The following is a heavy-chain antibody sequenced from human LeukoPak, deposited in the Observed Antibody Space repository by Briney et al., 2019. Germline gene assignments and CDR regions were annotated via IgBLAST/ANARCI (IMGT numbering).Heavy chain of an antibody. D-gene: IGHD3-16*01. CDR1: GFTFSDAW. CDR3: LSAPGVGGS. CDR2: SARNHDEEPT. Sequence: PGGSLRLFCAASGFTFSDAWMNCVRQAPGKGLQWVCRSARNHDEEPTDCATPMKDKYTISKDHAKNTLYLQMNSLKAEDTAVYYCLSAPGVGGSWGRGTLATVSS. J-gene: IGHJ5*02. V-gene: IGHV3-15*04.